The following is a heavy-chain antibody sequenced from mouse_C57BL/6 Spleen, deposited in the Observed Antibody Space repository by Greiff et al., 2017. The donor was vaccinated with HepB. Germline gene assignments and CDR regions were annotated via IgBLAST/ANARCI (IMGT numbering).Heavy chain of an antibody. CDR1: GYSFTGYY. Sequence: EVKLLESGPELVKPGASVKISCKASGYSFTGYYMNWVKQSPEKSLEWIGEINPSTGGTTYNQKFKAKATLTVDKSSSTAYMQLKSLTSEDSAVYYCARRGGSSPAWFAYWGQGTLVTVSA. V-gene: IGHV1-42*01. CDR3: ARRGGSSPAWFAY. D-gene: IGHD1-1*01. J-gene: IGHJ3*01. CDR2: INPSTGGT.